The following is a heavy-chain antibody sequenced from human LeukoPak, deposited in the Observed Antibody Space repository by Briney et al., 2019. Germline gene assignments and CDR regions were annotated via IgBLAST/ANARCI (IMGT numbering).Heavy chain of an antibody. CDR1: GGSFSGYY. D-gene: IGHD5-24*01. CDR3: ARHRRHGYCYGDACSLSFWFDP. J-gene: IGHJ5*02. V-gene: IGHV4-34*01. CDR2: INHSGST. Sequence: SETLSLTCAVYGGSFSGYYWSWIRQPPGKGLEWIGEINHSGSTNYNPSLKSRVTISVDTSKNQFSLKLSSVTAADTAVYYCARHRRHGYCYGDACSLSFWFDPWGQGTLVTVSS.